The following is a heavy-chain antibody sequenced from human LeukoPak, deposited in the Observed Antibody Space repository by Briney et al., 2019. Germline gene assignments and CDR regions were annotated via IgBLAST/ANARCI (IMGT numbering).Heavy chain of an antibody. CDR1: GFTFSSYG. V-gene: IGHV3-30*02. CDR3: AKDERNWNYNLASQTYD. Sequence: GGSLRLSCAASGFTFSSYGMHWVRQAPGKGLEWVAFIRYDGSNKYYADSVKGRFTISRDNSKNTLYLQMNSLRAEDTAVYYCAKDERNWNYNLASQTYDWGQGTLVTVSS. CDR2: IRYDGSNK. D-gene: IGHD1-7*01. J-gene: IGHJ4*02.